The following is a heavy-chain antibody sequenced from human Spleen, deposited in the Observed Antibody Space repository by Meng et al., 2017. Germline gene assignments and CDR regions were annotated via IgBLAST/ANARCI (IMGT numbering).Heavy chain of an antibody. CDR1: GYTFPDYW. Sequence: QVQLVQSGAEVRKPGASVKVSCKASGYTFPDYWLHWVRRAPGQGLEWMAWISTYNGNTNYAQKFQDRVTMTTDRSTTTAYMELRSLRSDDTAVYYCARGSVGGDFDPWGQGTLVTVSS. D-gene: IGHD2-2*01. CDR3: ARGSVGGDFDP. V-gene: IGHV1-18*04. CDR2: ISTYNGNT. J-gene: IGHJ5*02.